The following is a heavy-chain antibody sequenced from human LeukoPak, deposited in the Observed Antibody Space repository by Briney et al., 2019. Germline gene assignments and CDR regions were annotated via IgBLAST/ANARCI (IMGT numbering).Heavy chain of an antibody. D-gene: IGHD5-18*01. V-gene: IGHV4-30-4*01. CDR2: IYYSGST. Sequence: SQTLSHTCTVSGGSISSGDYYWSWIRQPPGKGLEWIGYIYYSGSTYYNLSLKSRVTISVDTSKNQFSLKLSSVTAADTAVYYCARGSGGYSYGFIQLWFDPWGQGTLVTVSS. J-gene: IGHJ5*02. CDR1: GGSISSGDYY. CDR3: ARGSGGYSYGFIQLWFDP.